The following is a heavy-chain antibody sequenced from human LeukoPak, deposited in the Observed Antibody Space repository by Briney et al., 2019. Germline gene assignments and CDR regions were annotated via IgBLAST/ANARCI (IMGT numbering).Heavy chain of an antibody. V-gene: IGHV4-59*01. CDR2: IYYSGST. D-gene: IGHD3-22*01. Sequence: SETLSLTCTVSGGSISSYYWSWIRQPPGKGLEWIGYIYYSGSTNYNPSLKSRVTISVDTSKNQFSLKLSSVTAADTAVYYCARGTMIVLYDYWGQGTLVTVSS. J-gene: IGHJ4*02. CDR1: GGSISSYY. CDR3: ARGTMIVLYDY.